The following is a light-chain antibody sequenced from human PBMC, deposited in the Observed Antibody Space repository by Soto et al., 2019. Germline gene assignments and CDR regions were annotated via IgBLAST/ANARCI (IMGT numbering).Light chain of an antibody. Sequence: EILLTQSPDTLSSSPGERATLSCRASQSVTTYLAWYQQKPGQAPRLLIYDVSNRATGIPASFSGSGSGTDLTLTISSLEPEDVEIYYCQQRGNWPWTFGQGTKGEIK. V-gene: IGKV3-11*01. CDR1: QSVTTY. J-gene: IGKJ1*01. CDR3: QQRGNWPWT. CDR2: DVS.